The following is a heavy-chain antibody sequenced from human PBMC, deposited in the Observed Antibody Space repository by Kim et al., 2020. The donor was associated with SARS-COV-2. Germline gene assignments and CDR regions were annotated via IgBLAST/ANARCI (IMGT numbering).Heavy chain of an antibody. J-gene: IGHJ4*02. CDR2: TT. CDR3: ARVIGGADY. D-gene: IGHD2-15*01. V-gene: IGHV3-72*01. Sequence: TTEYAASPKGRFTISRDESQNSLYLHMNSLKTEDTAVYYCARVIGGADYWGRGTLVTVSS.